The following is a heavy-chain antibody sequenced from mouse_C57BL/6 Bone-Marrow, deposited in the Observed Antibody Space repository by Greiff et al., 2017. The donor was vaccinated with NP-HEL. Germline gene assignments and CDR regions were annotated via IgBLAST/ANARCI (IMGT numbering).Heavy chain of an antibody. V-gene: IGHV1-4*01. D-gene: IGHD2-1*01. Sequence: QVQLQQSGAELARPGASVKMSCKASGYTFTSYTMHWVKQRPGQGLEWIGYINPSSGYTKYNQKFKDKATLTADKSSSTAYMQLSSLTSEDSAVYYCARSGWYNSRFDYWGQGTTLTVSS. CDR1: GYTFTSYT. J-gene: IGHJ2*01. CDR2: INPSSGYT. CDR3: ARSGWYNSRFDY.